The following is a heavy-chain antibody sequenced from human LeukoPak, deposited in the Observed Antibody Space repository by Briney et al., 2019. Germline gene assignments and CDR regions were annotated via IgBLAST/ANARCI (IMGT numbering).Heavy chain of an antibody. J-gene: IGHJ5*02. V-gene: IGHV3-23*01. Sequence: GGSLRLSCAASGFTFSSYSMNWVRQAPGKGLEWVSAISGSGGSTYYADSVKGRFTISRDNSKNTLYLQMNSLRAEDTAVYYCAKDQTRYYDILTGGNWFDPWGQGTLVTVSS. CDR3: AKDQTRYYDILTGGNWFDP. D-gene: IGHD3-9*01. CDR1: GFTFSSYS. CDR2: ISGSGGST.